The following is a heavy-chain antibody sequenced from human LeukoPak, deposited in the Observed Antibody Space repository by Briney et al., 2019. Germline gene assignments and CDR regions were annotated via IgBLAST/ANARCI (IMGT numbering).Heavy chain of an antibody. Sequence: TGGSLRLSCAASGFTFSDYYMSWIRQAPGKGLEWVSYISSSGSTIYYADSVKGRFTISRDNAKNSLYLQMNSLRAEDTAVYYCARDRGYYYDSSGLRCAFDIWGQGTMVTVSS. CDR3: ARDRGYYYDSSGLRCAFDI. D-gene: IGHD3-22*01. V-gene: IGHV3-11*04. J-gene: IGHJ3*02. CDR1: GFTFSDYY. CDR2: ISSSGSTI.